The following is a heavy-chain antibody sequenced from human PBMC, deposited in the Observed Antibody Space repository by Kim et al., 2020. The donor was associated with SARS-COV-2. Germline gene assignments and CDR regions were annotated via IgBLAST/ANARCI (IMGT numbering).Heavy chain of an antibody. J-gene: IGHJ4*02. CDR1: GFTFSSYD. CDR2: RGTAGDT. D-gene: IGHD2-15*01. Sequence: GGSLRLSCAASGFTFSSYDMHWVRQATGKGLEWVSARGTAGDTYYTGSVKGRFTISRENAKNSWYLQMNSLRAGDTAVYYCARSFPEGYCSGGSCPLDYWGQGTLVTVSS. CDR3: ARSFPEGYCSGGSCPLDY. V-gene: IGHV3-13*01.